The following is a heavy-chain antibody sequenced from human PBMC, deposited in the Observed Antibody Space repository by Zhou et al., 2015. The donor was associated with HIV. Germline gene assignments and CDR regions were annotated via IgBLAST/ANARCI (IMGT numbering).Heavy chain of an antibody. V-gene: IGHV1-69*12. CDR3: ARASITATGLAAAGTDAFDI. D-gene: IGHD6-13*01. J-gene: IGHJ3*02. CDR1: GGTFSSYA. Sequence: QVQLVQSGAEVKKPGSSVKVSCKASGGTFSSYAISWVRQAPGQGLEWMGGIIPIFGTANYAQKFQGRVTITADESTSTAYMELSSLRSEDTAVYYCARASITATGLAAAGTDAFDIWGQGTMVTVSS. CDR2: IIPIFGTA.